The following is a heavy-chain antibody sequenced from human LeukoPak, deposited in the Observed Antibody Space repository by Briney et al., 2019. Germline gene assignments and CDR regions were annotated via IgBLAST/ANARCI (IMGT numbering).Heavy chain of an antibody. D-gene: IGHD6-13*01. J-gene: IGHJ4*02. CDR3: ARDFDSSWYYFDY. Sequence: PGGSLRLSCAASGFTFSDYYMSWIRQAPGKGLEWVSYISSSGSTIYYADSVKGRFTISRDNAKNSLYLQMNSLRAEDTAVYYCARDFDSSWYYFDYWGQGTLVTVSS. CDR2: ISSSGSTI. V-gene: IGHV3-11*01. CDR1: GFTFSDYY.